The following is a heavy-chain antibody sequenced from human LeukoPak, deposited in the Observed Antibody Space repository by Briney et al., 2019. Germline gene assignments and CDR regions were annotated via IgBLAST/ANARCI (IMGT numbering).Heavy chain of an antibody. Sequence: GGSLRLSCAASGFTFSSYAMSWVRQAPGKGLEWVSTISASGGDTYYADSVKGRFIVSRDNSKNTLYLRMNSLGGEDTAVYYCARDRCTTTSCYGGFDYWGQGTLVTVSS. V-gene: IGHV3-23*01. CDR3: ARDRCTTTSCYGGFDY. CDR2: ISASGGDT. J-gene: IGHJ4*02. D-gene: IGHD2-2*01. CDR1: GFTFSSYA.